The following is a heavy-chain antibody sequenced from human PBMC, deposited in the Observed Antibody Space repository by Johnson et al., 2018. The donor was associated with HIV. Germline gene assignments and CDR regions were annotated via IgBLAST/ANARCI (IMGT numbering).Heavy chain of an antibody. CDR2: ISYDGSNK. J-gene: IGHJ3*02. CDR3: AKALGVAAPDAFDI. CDR1: GFTFSSYA. D-gene: IGHD6-25*01. V-gene: IGHV3-30-3*01. Sequence: QVQLMESGGGVVQPGRSLRLSCAASGFTFSSYAMHWVRQAPGKGLEWVAVISYDGSNKYYADSVKGRFTISRDNSKNTLYLQMNSLRPEDMAVYYCAKALGVAAPDAFDIWGQGTMVTVSS.